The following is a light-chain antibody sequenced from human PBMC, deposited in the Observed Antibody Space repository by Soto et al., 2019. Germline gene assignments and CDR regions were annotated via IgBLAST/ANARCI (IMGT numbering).Light chain of an antibody. CDR3: QQYNGYWT. CDR1: LSISDS. V-gene: IGKV1-5*03. Sequence: DIQMTQSPSTLSASVGDRVTITCRASLSISDSLAWYQQKPGKAPKLLIYEASSLKSGVPSRFSGSRSGTEYTLTISSLQPDDFATYYCQQYNGYWTFGQGTKVEIK. CDR2: EAS. J-gene: IGKJ1*01.